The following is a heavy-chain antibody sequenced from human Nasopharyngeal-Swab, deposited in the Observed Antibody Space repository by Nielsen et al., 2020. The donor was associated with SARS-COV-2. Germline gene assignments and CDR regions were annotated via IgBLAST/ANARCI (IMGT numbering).Heavy chain of an antibody. D-gene: IGHD6-6*01. CDR1: GGSFSGYY. CDR3: ARDRWAARSFDY. J-gene: IGHJ4*02. V-gene: IGHV3-11*04. Sequence: LTCAVYGGSFSGYYWSWIRQPPGKGLEWVSYISSSSSTIYYADSVKGRFTISRDNAKNSLYLQMNSLRDEDTAVYYCARDRWAARSFDYWGQGTLVTVSS. CDR2: ISSSSSTI.